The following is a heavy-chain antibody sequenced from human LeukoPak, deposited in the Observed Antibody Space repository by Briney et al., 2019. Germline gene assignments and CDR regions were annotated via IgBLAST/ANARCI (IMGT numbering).Heavy chain of an antibody. J-gene: IGHJ4*02. D-gene: IGHD1-1*01. CDR3: ARYVPVKTGTTRASFDS. CDR1: GGSFSDYD. Sequence: SETLSLTCAVSGGSFSDYDWSWIRQPPGKGLEWIGEINQSGSTNDNPSLKSRVTMSVDTSKSQFSLNMRSVTAADTAVYYCARYVPVKTGTTRASFDSWGQGTLVTVSS. CDR2: INQSGST. V-gene: IGHV4-34*01.